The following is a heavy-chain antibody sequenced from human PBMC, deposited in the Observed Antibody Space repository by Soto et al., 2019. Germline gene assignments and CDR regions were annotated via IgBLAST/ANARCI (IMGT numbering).Heavy chain of an antibody. V-gene: IGHV3-9*01. D-gene: IGHD1-26*01. CDR1: GFTFDDHV. J-gene: IGHJ6*02. Sequence: EVQLVESGGALVQPGRSLRLSCVASGFTFDDHVMHWVRQVPGKGLEWVGHISWNGYSIGYGGSVRGRFIISRDNAKNTHYLQMNSLRPEDTALYYCARAWSCITSGRVDVWGQGTTVTVSS. CDR3: ARAWSCITSGRVDV. CDR2: ISWNGYSI.